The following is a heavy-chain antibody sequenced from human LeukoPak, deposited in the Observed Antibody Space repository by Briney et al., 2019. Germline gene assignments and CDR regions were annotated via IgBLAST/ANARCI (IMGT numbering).Heavy chain of an antibody. CDR3: ARNPPIVVVPAAINYFDY. D-gene: IGHD2-2*01. J-gene: IGHJ4*02. V-gene: IGHV3-48*01. CDR2: ISSSSSTI. CDR1: GFTFSSYS. Sequence: GGSLRLSCAASGFTFSSYSMNWVRQAPGKGLEWVSYISSSSSTIYYADSVKGRFTISRDNAKNSLYLQMNSLRAEDTAVYYCARNPPIVVVPAAINYFDYWGQEALVTVSS.